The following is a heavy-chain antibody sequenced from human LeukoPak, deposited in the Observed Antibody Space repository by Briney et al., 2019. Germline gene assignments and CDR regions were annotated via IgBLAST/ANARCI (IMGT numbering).Heavy chain of an antibody. Sequence: PSETLSLTCTVSGGSISSYYWSWIRQPPGKGLEWIGEINHSGSTNYNPSLKSRVTISVDTSKNQFSLKLSSVTAADTAVYYCARFKKEYCSGGSCYLGEAFDIWGQGTMVTVSS. CDR3: ARFKKEYCSGGSCYLGEAFDI. J-gene: IGHJ3*02. CDR1: GGSISSYY. V-gene: IGHV4-34*01. D-gene: IGHD2-15*01. CDR2: INHSGST.